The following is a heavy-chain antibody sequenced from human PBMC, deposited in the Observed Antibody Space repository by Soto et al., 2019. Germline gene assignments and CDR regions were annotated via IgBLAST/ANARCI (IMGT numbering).Heavy chain of an antibody. V-gene: IGHV4-59*01. CDR3: ARHFPIGNNWNYFDY. CDR2: IFYNGKT. Sequence: SETLSLTCSVSGGSISTYYWGWIRQPPGKGLEWIGYIFYNGKTNYNPSLESRVSISVDTSKKQFSLKLSSVTAADTSVYYCARHFPIGNNWNYFDYWGQGTLVTVSS. CDR1: GGSISTYY. D-gene: IGHD1-1*01. J-gene: IGHJ4*02.